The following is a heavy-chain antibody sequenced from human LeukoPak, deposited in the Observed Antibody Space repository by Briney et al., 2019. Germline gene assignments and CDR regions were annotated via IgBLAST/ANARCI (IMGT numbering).Heavy chain of an antibody. V-gene: IGHV3-23*01. CDR1: GFTLRSYA. D-gene: IGHD4-11*01. Sequence: PGGPLRLSCAASGFTLRSYAMSWVRHAPGKGLEWVSLISDSGGSTYYADSVKGRFTISRDNSKNTLYLEMNSLRTEDTAVYYCAKERVTTTTFDYWGQGTLVTVSS. CDR2: ISDSGGST. J-gene: IGHJ4*02. CDR3: AKERVTTTTFDY.